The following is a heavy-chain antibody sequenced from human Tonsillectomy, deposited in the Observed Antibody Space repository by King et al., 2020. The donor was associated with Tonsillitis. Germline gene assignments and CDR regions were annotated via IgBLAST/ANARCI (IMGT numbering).Heavy chain of an antibody. V-gene: IGHV3-21*01. CDR3: ARSFYGDYEASYFDY. D-gene: IGHD4-17*01. Sequence: VQLVESGGGLVKPGGSLRLSCAASGFTFSSYSMNWVRQAPGKGLEWVSSISSSSSYIYYADSVKGRFTISRDNAKNSLYLQMNSLRAEDTAVYYCARSFYGDYEASYFDYWGKGTLVTVSS. CDR1: GFTFSSYS. CDR2: ISSSSSYI. J-gene: IGHJ4*02.